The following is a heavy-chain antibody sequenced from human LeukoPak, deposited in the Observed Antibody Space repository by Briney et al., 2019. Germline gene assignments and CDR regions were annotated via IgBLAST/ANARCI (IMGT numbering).Heavy chain of an antibody. D-gene: IGHD3-22*01. Sequence: PSETLSLTCTVSGGSISSGDYYWSWIRQPPGKGLEWIGYIYYSGSTYYNPSLKSRVTISVDTSKNQFSLKLSSVTAADTAVYYCARGREYYYDSSGYHDYGMDVWGQGTTVTVSS. CDR3: ARGREYYYDSSGYHDYGMDV. J-gene: IGHJ6*02. CDR1: GGSISSGDYY. CDR2: IYYSGST. V-gene: IGHV4-30-4*01.